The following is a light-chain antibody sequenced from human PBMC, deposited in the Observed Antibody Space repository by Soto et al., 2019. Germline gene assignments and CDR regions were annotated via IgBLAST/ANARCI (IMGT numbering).Light chain of an antibody. V-gene: IGLV2-8*01. CDR3: SSYAGSNNFEV. Sequence: QSVLTQPPSASGSPGQSVTISCTGTNSDVGGYNYVSWYQQNPGKAPKLMIYEVSKRPSGVPDRFSGSKSGNTASLTVSGLQAEDEADYYCSSYAGSNNFEVFGTGTKGTVL. CDR2: EVS. J-gene: IGLJ1*01. CDR1: NSDVGGYNY.